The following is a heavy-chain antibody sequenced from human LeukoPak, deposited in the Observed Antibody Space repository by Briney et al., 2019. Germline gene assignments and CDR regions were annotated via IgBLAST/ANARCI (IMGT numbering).Heavy chain of an antibody. CDR3: ARDRSGAYCGGDCQDAFDI. V-gene: IGHV1-69*04. D-gene: IGHD2-21*01. J-gene: IGHJ3*02. CDR2: IIPILGIA. Sequence: SVKVSCKASGGTFSSYTISWVRQAPGQGLEWMGRIIPILGIANYAQKFQGRVTITADKSTSTAYMELSSLRSEDTAVYYCARDRSGAYCGGDCQDAFDIWAQGTMVTVSS. CDR1: GGTFSSYT.